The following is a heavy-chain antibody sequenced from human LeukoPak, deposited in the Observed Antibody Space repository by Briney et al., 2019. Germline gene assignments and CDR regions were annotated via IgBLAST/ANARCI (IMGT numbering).Heavy chain of an antibody. CDR2: FDPEYGEA. V-gene: IGHV1-24*01. J-gene: IGHJ4*02. D-gene: IGHD6-19*01. CDR3: AREPKARIAVGLGLDY. Sequence: ASVKVSCKISGYTLTGLSMHWVRQSPRKGLEWMGGFDPEYGEAIYAQKFQGRVTMTEDTSTSTAYMELRSLRSDDTAVYYCAREPKARIAVGLGLDYWGQGTLVTVSS. CDR1: GYTLTGLS.